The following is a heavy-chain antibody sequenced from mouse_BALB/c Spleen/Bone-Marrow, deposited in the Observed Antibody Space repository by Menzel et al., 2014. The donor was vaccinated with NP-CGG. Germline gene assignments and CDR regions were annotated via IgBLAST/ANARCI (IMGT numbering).Heavy chain of an antibody. CDR3: TRGDLRYAMDY. Sequence: LQQSGSELVRPGASVKLSCKASGYTFTSYWTHWVRQRPGQGLEWIGNIYPGSGSNNYDEKFKSKATLTVDTSSSTAYMQLSSLTSEDSAVYYCTRGDLRYAMDYWGQGTSVTVSS. CDR2: IYPGSGSN. J-gene: IGHJ4*01. D-gene: IGHD6-1*01. CDR1: GYTFTSYW. V-gene: IGHV1S22*01.